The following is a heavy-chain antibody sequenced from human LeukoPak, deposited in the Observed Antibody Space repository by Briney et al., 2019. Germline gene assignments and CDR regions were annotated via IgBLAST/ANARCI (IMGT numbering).Heavy chain of an antibody. J-gene: IGHJ4*02. D-gene: IGHD6-13*01. Sequence: PSETLSLTCTVSGGSISSYYWSWIRQPAGKGLEWIGRIHTSGSTNYNPSLKSRVTMSADTSKNQFSLKLSSVTAADTAVYYCARSQSLYSSSWVFDYWGQGTLVTVSS. CDR3: ARSQSLYSSSWVFDY. V-gene: IGHV4-4*07. CDR2: IHTSGST. CDR1: GGSISSYY.